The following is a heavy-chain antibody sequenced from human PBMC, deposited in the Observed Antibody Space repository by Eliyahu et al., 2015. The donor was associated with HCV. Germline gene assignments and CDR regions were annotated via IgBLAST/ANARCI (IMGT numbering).Heavy chain of an antibody. V-gene: IGHV3-23*01. D-gene: IGHD3-22*01. CDR2: ISGSGGST. CDR3: AKDLGGGSGYPRAFDY. J-gene: IGHJ4*02. CDR1: GFTFSSYA. Sequence: EVQLLESGGGLVQPGGSLRLSCAASGFTFSSYAMSWVRQAPGKGLEWVSAISGSGGSTYYADSVKGRFTISRDNSKNTLYLQMNSLRAEDTAVYYCAKDLGGGSGYPRAFDYWGQGTLVTVSS.